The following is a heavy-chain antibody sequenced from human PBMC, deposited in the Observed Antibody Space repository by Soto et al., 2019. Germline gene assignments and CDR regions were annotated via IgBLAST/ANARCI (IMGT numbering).Heavy chain of an antibody. CDR1: GGSISSGDYY. CDR2: IYYSGRT. J-gene: IGHJ2*01. CDR3: ARVITQYRDFDL. D-gene: IGHD3-22*01. Sequence: QVQLQESGPGLVKPSQTLSLTCTVSGGSISSGDYYWSWIRQPPGKGLEWIGYIYYSGRTYYNPSLKRRVTISVDTSTNQGSLKLSSVTAADTAVYYCARVITQYRDFDLGGRGTLVTVSS. V-gene: IGHV4-30-4*01.